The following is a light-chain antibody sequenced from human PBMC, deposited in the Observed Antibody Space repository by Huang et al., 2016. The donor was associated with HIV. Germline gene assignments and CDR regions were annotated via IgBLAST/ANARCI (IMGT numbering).Light chain of an antibody. Sequence: IVMTQTPLSLSVTPGQPATISCKSNQSLLHSDEKTYLYWYLQRPGQSPQLLIYDVSSRFSWVPDRFRGSGTGTYFTLKISRVEAGDVAIYYCMQSTHLRTFGQGTKLEIK. CDR2: DVS. CDR1: QSLLHSDEKTY. V-gene: IGKV2-29*02. CDR3: MQSTHLRT. J-gene: IGKJ2*02.